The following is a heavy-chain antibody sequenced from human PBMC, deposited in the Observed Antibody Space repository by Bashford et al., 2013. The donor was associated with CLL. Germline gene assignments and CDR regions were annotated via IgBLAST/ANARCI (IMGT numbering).Heavy chain of an antibody. Sequence: SETLSLTCAVSGDSISSNNWWSWVRQPPGKGLEWIGEIYHGGITKYSPSLKDRVTISVDKSKNQFSLKVTSVTAADTAVYYCASRRTTVTHFDYWGQGTLVTVSS. V-gene: IGHV4-4*02. CDR1: GDSISSNNW. D-gene: IGHD4-17*01. CDR2: IYHGGIT. CDR3: ASRRTTVTHFDY. J-gene: IGHJ4*02.